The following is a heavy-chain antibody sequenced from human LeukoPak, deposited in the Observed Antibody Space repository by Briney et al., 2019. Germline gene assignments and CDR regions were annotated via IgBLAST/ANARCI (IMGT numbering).Heavy chain of an antibody. D-gene: IGHD6-13*01. CDR1: GGSISSYY. CDR2: IYTSGST. J-gene: IGHJ6*02. CDR3: ARDLSIAAAGDYYYYGMDV. V-gene: IGHV4-4*07. Sequence: SETLSLTCTVSGGSISSYYWSWIRQPAGKGLEWIGRIYTSGSTNYTPSLKIRVSMSVDTSKTPFSLKLSSVTAADTAVYYCARDLSIAAAGDYYYYGMDVWGQGTTVTVSS.